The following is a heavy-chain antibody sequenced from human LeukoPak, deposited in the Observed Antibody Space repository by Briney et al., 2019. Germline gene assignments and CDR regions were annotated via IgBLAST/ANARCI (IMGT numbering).Heavy chain of an antibody. V-gene: IGHV3-66*01. CDR2: IYSGGST. D-gene: IGHD1-26*01. CDR1: GFTVSSNY. CDR3: ASSSGSARAPRYYYYGMDV. J-gene: IGHJ6*02. Sequence: GGSLRLSCAASGFTVSSNYMSWVRQAPGKGLEWVSVIYSGGSTYYADSVKGRFTISRDNSKNTLYLQMNSLRAEDTAVYYCASSSGSARAPRYYYYGMDVWGQGTTVTVSS.